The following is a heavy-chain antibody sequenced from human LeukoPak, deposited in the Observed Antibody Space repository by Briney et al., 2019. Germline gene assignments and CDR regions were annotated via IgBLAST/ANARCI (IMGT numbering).Heavy chain of an antibody. V-gene: IGHV3-53*01. CDR2: IYKDGST. J-gene: IGHJ4*02. Sequence: GGSLRLSCAASGFAVSNNYMTWVRQAPGKGLEWVSVIYKDGSTYYADSVKGRFTISRDNSKNTVYLQMNSLRAEDTAVYYCARRDSTGWYYFDYWGQGTLVTVSS. CDR1: GFAVSNNY. D-gene: IGHD6-19*01. CDR3: ARRDSTGWYYFDY.